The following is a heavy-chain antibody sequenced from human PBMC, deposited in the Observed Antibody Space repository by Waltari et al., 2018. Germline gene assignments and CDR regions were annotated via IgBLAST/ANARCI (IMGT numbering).Heavy chain of an antibody. CDR3: ARAVRTAAAGTHYFDY. J-gene: IGHJ4*02. D-gene: IGHD6-13*01. Sequence: QVQLQQWGAGLLKPSETLSLTCAVDGGSFSGYYWSWIRQPPGKGLEWIGEINHSGSTNYNPSLKSRVTISVDTSKNQFSLKLSSVTAADTAVYYCARAVRTAAAGTHYFDYWGQGTLVTVSS. V-gene: IGHV4-34*01. CDR1: GGSFSGYY. CDR2: INHSGST.